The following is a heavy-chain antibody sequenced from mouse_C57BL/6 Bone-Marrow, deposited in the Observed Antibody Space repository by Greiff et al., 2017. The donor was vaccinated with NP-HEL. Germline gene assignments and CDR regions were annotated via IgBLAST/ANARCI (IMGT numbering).Heavy chain of an antibody. CDR3: ARQNSNFWFAY. CDR1: GYTFTDYY. J-gene: IGHJ3*01. CDR2: INPNNGGT. Sequence: EVQLQQSGPELVKPGASVKISCKASGYTFTDYYMNWVKQSHGKSLEWIGDINPNNGGTSYNQKFKGKATLTVDKSSSTAYMELRSLTSEDSAVYYCARQNSNFWFAYWGQGTLVTVSA. V-gene: IGHV1-26*01. D-gene: IGHD2-5*01.